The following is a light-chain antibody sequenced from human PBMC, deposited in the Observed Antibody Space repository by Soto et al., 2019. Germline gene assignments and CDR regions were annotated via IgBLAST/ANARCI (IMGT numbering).Light chain of an antibody. CDR3: QPLNSYLIT. CDR1: QGISPY. CDR2: AAS. V-gene: IGKV1-8*01. Sequence: ANRMTLNPSSPSASTRNGVPITRLSSQGISPYLALYQQIPGKAPKLLIYAASTLQSGVPSRFSGSGSGTDFTLTISSLQPEDFATYYCQPLNSYLITVGQGTRLEIK. J-gene: IGKJ5*01.